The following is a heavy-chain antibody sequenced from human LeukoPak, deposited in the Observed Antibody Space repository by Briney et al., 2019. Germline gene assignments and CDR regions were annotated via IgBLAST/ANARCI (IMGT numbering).Heavy chain of an antibody. CDR1: GGSISSYY. V-gene: IGHV4-59*01. CDR3: ARAPPLWFGELPNAFDI. Sequence: SETLSLACTVSGGSISSYYWSWIRQPPGKGLEWIGYIYYSGSTNYNPSLKSRVTISVDTSKNQFSLKLSSVTAADTAVYYCARAPPLWFGELPNAFDIWGQGTMVTVS. CDR2: IYYSGST. J-gene: IGHJ3*02. D-gene: IGHD3-10*01.